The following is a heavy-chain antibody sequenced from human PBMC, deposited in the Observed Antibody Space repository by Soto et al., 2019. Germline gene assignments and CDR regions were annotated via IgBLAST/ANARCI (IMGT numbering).Heavy chain of an antibody. CDR3: ARGRPPNGRGQLWFDP. J-gene: IGHJ5*02. Sequence: GASVKVSCKASGYTFTSYYMHWVRQAPGQGLEWMGIINPSGGSTSYAQKFQGRVTMTRDTSTSTVYMELSSLRSEDTAVYYCARGRPPNGRGQLWFDPWGQGTQVTVSS. CDR2: INPSGGST. CDR1: GYTFTSYY. V-gene: IGHV1-46*01. D-gene: IGHD1-26*01.